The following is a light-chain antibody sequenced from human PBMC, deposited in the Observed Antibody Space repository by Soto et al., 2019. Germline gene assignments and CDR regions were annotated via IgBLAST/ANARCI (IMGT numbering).Light chain of an antibody. CDR3: QHYYNWRPR. J-gene: IGKJ1*01. V-gene: IGKV3-15*01. CDR1: QSVSSN. Sequence: EIEMTQSPATLSVSPGEEATLSCRASQSVSSNLAWYQQKPGQAPRLLIYDASTRATGIPARFSGSGSGTEFTLTISRLLSEDFAVYYCQHYYNWRPRFGQGTKV. CDR2: DAS.